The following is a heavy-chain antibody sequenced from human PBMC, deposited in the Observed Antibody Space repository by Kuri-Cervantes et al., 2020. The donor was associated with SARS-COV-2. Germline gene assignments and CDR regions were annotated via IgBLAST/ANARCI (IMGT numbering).Heavy chain of an antibody. CDR2: INHSGST. J-gene: IGHJ4*02. Sequence: SETLSLTCAVYGGSFSGYYWSWIRQPPGKGLEWIGEINHSGSTNYNPSLKSRVTVSVDTSKNQFSLKLSSVTAADTAVYYCARTGTTSPFDYWGQGTLVTVSS. V-gene: IGHV4-34*01. D-gene: IGHD1-7*01. CDR1: GGSFSGYY. CDR3: ARTGTTSPFDY.